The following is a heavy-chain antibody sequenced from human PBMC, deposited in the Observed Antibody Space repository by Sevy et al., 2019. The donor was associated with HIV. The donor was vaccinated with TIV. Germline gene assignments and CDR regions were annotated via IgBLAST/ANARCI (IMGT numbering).Heavy chain of an antibody. CDR1: GFSFDDYA. V-gene: IGHV3-9*01. J-gene: IGHJ4*02. D-gene: IGHD6-19*01. CDR3: AKDKVGYSRGWYFYFDF. Sequence: GGSLRLSCAASGFSFDDYAMHWVRQRPGKGLEWVSGITWNSGSVGYADSVKGRFTISRDNAKNSLYLQMSNLRPEDTALYYGAKDKVGYSRGWYFYFDFWGQGTLVTVSS. CDR2: ITWNSGSV.